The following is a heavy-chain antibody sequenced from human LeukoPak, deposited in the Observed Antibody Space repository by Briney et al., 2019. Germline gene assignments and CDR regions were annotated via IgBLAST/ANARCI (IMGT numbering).Heavy chain of an antibody. D-gene: IGHD6-13*01. Sequence: PGGSLRLSCAASGFTVSSNYMSWVRQAPGKGLEWVSVIYSGGSTYYADSVKGRFTISRDNSKNTLYLQMNSLRAEDTAVYYCVRERYSSSWGDWGQGTLVTVSS. CDR1: GFTVSSNY. V-gene: IGHV3-66*01. J-gene: IGHJ4*02. CDR2: IYSGGST. CDR3: VRERYSSSWGD.